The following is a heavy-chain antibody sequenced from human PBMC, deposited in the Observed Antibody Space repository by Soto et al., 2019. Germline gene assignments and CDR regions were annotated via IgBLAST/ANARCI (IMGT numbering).Heavy chain of an antibody. CDR2: IKQDGSEK. V-gene: IGHV3-7*01. CDR1: GFTFSSHW. D-gene: IGHD3-3*01. CDR3: ARDRARSFGVVIIGDYMDV. Sequence: PGGSQRLSCAASGFTFSSHWMSWVRQDPGKGLEWVANIKQDGSEKYYVDSVRGRFTISRDNAKNSLYLQMNSLRAEDTAVYYCARDRARSFGVVIIGDYMDVWGKGTTVTVSS. J-gene: IGHJ6*03.